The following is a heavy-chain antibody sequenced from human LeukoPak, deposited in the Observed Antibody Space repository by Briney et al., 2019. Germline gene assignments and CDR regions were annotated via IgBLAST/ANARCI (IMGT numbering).Heavy chain of an antibody. V-gene: IGHV3-30-3*01. CDR1: GFTFSSYA. D-gene: IGHD5-18*01. CDR3: ARQRGYSYGSFDY. Sequence: PGGSLRLSCAASGFTFSSYAMHWVRQAPGKGLEWVAVISYDGSNKYYADSVKGRFTISRDNSKNTLYPQMNSLRAEDTAVYYCARQRGYSYGSFDYWGQGTLVTVSS. CDR2: ISYDGSNK. J-gene: IGHJ4*02.